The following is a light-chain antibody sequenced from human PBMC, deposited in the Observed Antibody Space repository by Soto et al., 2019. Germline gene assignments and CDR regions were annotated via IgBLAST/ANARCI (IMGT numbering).Light chain of an antibody. CDR1: QYINTR. V-gene: IGKV3-11*01. Sequence: EIVLTQSPATLSSFPGDRVTLSCRASQYINTRLAWYQHRPGQAPRLLIYQTSIRAAGIPARFSASGSGTDFTLTISDVQPEDFALYYCHQRQSWPRTFGQGTKG. J-gene: IGKJ1*01. CDR2: QTS. CDR3: HQRQSWPRT.